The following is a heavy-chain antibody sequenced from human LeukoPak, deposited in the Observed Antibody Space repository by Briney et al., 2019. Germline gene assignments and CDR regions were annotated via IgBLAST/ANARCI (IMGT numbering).Heavy chain of an antibody. CDR3: ARDGKTYYDSSGYPKGAAFDI. CDR1: GFTFSSYS. V-gene: IGHV3-21*01. D-gene: IGHD3-22*01. Sequence: PGGSLRLSCAASGFTFSSYSMNWVRQAPGKGLEWVSSISSSSSYIYYADSVKGRFTISRDNAKNSLYLQMNSLRAEDTAVYYCARDGKTYYDSSGYPKGAAFDIWGQGTMVTVSS. CDR2: ISSSSSYI. J-gene: IGHJ3*02.